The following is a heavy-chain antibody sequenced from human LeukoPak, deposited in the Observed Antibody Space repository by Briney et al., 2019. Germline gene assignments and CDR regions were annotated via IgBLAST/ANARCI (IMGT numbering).Heavy chain of an antibody. D-gene: IGHD4-17*01. CDR1: GYTFTGYY. V-gene: IGHV1-2*02. Sequence: ASVKVSCKVSGYTFTGYYMHWVRQAPGQGLEWMGWINPNSGGTNYAQNFQGRVTMTRDTSISTAYMEMSRLRSDDTAVYYCARLTTTVTSFDYWGQGTLVTVSS. J-gene: IGHJ4*02. CDR3: ARLTTTVTSFDY. CDR2: INPNSGGT.